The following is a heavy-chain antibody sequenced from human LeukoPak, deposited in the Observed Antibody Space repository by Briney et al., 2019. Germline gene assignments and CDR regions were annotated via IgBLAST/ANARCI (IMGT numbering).Heavy chain of an antibody. CDR2: ISGSGGSK. CDR1: GFTFSSYA. V-gene: IGHV3-23*01. J-gene: IGHJ6*04. CDR3: AKGGASSPYTYIDV. Sequence: GGSLRLSCAASGFTFSSYAMSWVRQAPGKGLEWVSAISGSGGSKYYADSVKGRFTISRDNSKNTLYLQMNSLRADDTAVYHCAKGGASSPYTYIDVWGKGTTVIVSS. D-gene: IGHD6-6*01.